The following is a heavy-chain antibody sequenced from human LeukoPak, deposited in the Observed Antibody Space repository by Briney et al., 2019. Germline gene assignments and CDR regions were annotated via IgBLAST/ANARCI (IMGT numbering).Heavy chain of an antibody. D-gene: IGHD6-13*01. CDR3: AKVLGSSSWYSLGY. V-gene: IGHV3-43*02. CDR1: GFTFSSYA. J-gene: IGHJ4*02. Sequence: GGSLRLSCAASGFTFSSYAMHWVRQAPGKGLEWVSLISGGGGSTSYADSVKGRFTISRDNNKGSLYLQMNSLRTEDTALYYCAKVLGSSSWYSLGYWGQGILVTVSS. CDR2: ISGGGGST.